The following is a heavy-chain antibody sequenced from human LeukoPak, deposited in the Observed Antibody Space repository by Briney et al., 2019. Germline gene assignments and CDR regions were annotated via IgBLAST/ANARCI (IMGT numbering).Heavy chain of an antibody. CDR3: ARRKQVDWYVDY. CDR1: GFTFSSYS. V-gene: IGHV3-21*01. Sequence: PGGSLRLSCAASGFTFSSYSMNWVRQAPGKGLEWVSSISSSSNYIYYADSVKGRFTISRDNAKNSLYLQMNSLRAEDTAVYYCARRKQVDWYVDYWGQGTLVTVSS. D-gene: IGHD3-9*01. CDR2: ISSSSNYI. J-gene: IGHJ4*02.